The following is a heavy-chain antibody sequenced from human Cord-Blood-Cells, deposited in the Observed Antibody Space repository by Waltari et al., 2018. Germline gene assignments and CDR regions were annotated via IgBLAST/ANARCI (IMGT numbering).Heavy chain of an antibody. CDR2: IYHSGST. CDR1: GGSISSSNC. CDR3: ARDLPYVDYYYGMDV. V-gene: IGHV4-4*02. Sequence: QVQLQESGPGLVKHSGTLSLTCAAPGGSISSSNCWSWVSQPPGKGLEWLGEIYHSGSTNYNPSLKSRVTISVDKSKNQFSLKLSSVTAADTAVYYCARDLPYVDYYYGMDVWGQGTTVTVSS. J-gene: IGHJ6*02. D-gene: IGHD2-21*01.